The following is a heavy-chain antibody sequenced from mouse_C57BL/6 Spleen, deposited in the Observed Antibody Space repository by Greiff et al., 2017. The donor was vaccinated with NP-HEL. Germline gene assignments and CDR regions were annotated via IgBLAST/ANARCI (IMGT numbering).Heavy chain of an antibody. CDR3: ASDYYFAY. D-gene: IGHD1-1*01. CDR2: ISYDGSN. V-gene: IGHV3-6*01. Sequence: EVKLMESGPGLVKPSQSLSLTCSVTGYSITSGYYWNWIRQFPGNKLEWMGYISYDGSNNYNPSLKNRISITRDTSKNQFFLKLNSVTTEDTATYYCASDYYFAYWGQGTLVTVSA. J-gene: IGHJ3*01. CDR1: GYSITSGYY.